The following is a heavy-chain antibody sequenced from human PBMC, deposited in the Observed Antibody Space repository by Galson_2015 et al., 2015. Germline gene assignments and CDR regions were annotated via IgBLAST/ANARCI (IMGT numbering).Heavy chain of an antibody. CDR3: ARAIHYGILTGYRYYYYYYMDV. J-gene: IGHJ6*03. CDR1: GFTFSSYS. CDR2: ISSSSSYI. D-gene: IGHD3-9*01. Sequence: SLRLSCAAPGFTFSSYSMNWVRQAPGKGLEWVSSISSSSSYIYYADSVKGRFTISRDNAKNSLYLQMNSLRAEDTAVYYCARAIHYGILTGYRYYYYYYMDVWGKGTTVTVSS. V-gene: IGHV3-21*01.